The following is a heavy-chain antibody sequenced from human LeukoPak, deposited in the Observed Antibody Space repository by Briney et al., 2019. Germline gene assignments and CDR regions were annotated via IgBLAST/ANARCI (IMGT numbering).Heavy chain of an antibody. J-gene: IGHJ6*03. D-gene: IGHD3-9*01. Sequence: GGTLRLSCAVSGFTFSSYSMNWVRQAPGKGLEWVSSISTSSSYIYYADSVKGRFIISRDNAKNSLYLQMNSLRAEDTAVYYCARDPPILTGPYYYYMDVWGKGTTVTISS. CDR2: ISTSSSYI. V-gene: IGHV3-21*06. CDR3: ARDPPILTGPYYYYMDV. CDR1: GFTFSSYS.